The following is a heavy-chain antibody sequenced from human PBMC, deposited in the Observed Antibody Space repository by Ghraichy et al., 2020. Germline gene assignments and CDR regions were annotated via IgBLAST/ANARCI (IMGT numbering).Heavy chain of an antibody. V-gene: IGHV3-33*01. Sequence: GGSLRLSCAASGFIFSSYGMHWVRQAPGKGLEWVAVIWYDGSNKYYLDSVKGRFTISRDNSKTTLYLQMNSLRAEDAAMYYCTRDRGTGFCGGTNCNVGDYWGQGTLVTVSS. D-gene: IGHD2-2*01. CDR2: IWYDGSNK. CDR3: TRDRGTGFCGGTNCNVGDY. CDR1: GFIFSSYG. J-gene: IGHJ4*02.